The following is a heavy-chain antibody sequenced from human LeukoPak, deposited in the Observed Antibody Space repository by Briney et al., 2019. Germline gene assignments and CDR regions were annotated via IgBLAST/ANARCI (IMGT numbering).Heavy chain of an antibody. CDR1: GFPFQPYS. D-gene: IGHD5-18*01. CDR3: ARDRSYGYSTCAI. J-gene: IGHJ3*02. V-gene: IGHV3-48*01. Sequence: PGGSLRLSCAVSGFPFQPYSMHWVRQAPGKGLEWVSYISSSGPTIHYADSVKGRFTISRDNDRNSLYLQMNSLRAEDTAVYYCARDRSYGYSTCAIWGQGTIVSVSS. CDR2: ISSSGPTI.